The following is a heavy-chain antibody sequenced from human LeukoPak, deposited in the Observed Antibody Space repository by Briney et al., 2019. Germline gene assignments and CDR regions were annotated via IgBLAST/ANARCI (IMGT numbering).Heavy chain of an antibody. D-gene: IGHD5-18*01. Sequence: SQTLSLTCTVSGGSISSGGYYWSWIRQHPGKGLEWIGYIYYSGSTYYNPSLKSRVTISVDTSKNQFSLKLSSVTAADTAVYYCARHSEEYSYGHFDYWGQGTLVTVSS. CDR2: IYYSGST. CDR3: ARHSEEYSYGHFDY. CDR1: GGSISSGGYY. J-gene: IGHJ4*02. V-gene: IGHV4-31*03.